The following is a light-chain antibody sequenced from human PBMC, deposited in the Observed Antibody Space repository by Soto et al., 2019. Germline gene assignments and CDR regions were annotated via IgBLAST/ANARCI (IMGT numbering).Light chain of an antibody. CDR3: QQIYDTPRT. CDR2: AAS. Sequence: DIQMTQSPSSLSASVGDRVTITCRASQRISSYINWYQQKLGKAPKLLIYAASSLESGVPSRFSGSGSGTDFTLTISSLQPEDFATYYCQQIYDTPRTFGQGTKLEI. CDR1: QRISSY. J-gene: IGKJ2*01. V-gene: IGKV1-39*01.